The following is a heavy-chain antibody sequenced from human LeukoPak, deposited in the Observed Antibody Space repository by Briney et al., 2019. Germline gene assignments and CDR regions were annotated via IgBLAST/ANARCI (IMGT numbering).Heavy chain of an antibody. J-gene: IGHJ3*02. V-gene: IGHV4-4*07. CDR1: GGSISSYY. CDR3: ARGTTYFYGSGSYRSAFDI. D-gene: IGHD3-10*01. CDR2: IYTSGST. Sequence: PSETLSLTCTVSGGSISSYYWSWIRQPAGKGLEWIGRIYTSGSTNYNPSLKSRVTMSVDTSKNQFSLKLSSVTAADTAVYYCARGTTYFYGSGSYRSAFDIWGQGTMVTVSS.